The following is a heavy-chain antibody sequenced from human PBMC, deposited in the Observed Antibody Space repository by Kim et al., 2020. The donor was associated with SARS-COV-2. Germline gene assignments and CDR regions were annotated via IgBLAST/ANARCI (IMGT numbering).Heavy chain of an antibody. CDR2: ISSSSSTI. V-gene: IGHV3-48*02. J-gene: IGHJ4*02. CDR3: ARDLHLSRGNWYFDY. CDR1: GFTFSSYS. D-gene: IGHD3-10*01. Sequence: GGSLRLSCAASGFTFSSYSMNWVRQAPGKGLEWVSYISSSSSTIYYADSVKGRFTISRDNAKNSLYLQMNSLRDEDTAVYYCARDLHLSRGNWYFDYWGQGTLVTVSS.